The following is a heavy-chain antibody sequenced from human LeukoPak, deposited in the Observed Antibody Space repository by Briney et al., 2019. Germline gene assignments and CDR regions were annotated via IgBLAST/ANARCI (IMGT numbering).Heavy chain of an antibody. D-gene: IGHD3-10*01. CDR2: IWYDGSNK. V-gene: IGHV3-33*08. Sequence: PGGSLRLSCAASGFTLRSEWMSWLRQTPEKGLEWVAVIWYDGSNKYYADSVKGRFTISRDNSKNTLYLQMNSLRAEDTAVYYCVRGALYMYYFDYWGQGTLVTVSS. J-gene: IGHJ4*02. CDR1: GFTLRSEW. CDR3: VRGALYMYYFDY.